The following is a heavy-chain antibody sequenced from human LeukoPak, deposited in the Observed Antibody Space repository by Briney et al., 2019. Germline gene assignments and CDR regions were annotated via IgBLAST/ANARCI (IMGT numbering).Heavy chain of an antibody. D-gene: IGHD1-14*01. CDR1: GFIFSSYE. CDR3: AREDGQTGYYFDY. J-gene: IGHJ4*02. CDR2: ISKSGSTK. Sequence: GGTLRLSCAASGFIFSSYEMIWVREAPGKGLEFVSYISKSGSTKYYADSVRGRFTISRDDPKNSLYLQMNSLRAEDTALYFCAREDGQTGYYFDYWGQGILVTVSS. V-gene: IGHV3-48*03.